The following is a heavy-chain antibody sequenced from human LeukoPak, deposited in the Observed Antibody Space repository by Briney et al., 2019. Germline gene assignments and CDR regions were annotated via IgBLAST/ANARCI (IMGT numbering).Heavy chain of an antibody. CDR2: IRGGDT. CDR1: GFTFSSDA. J-gene: IGHJ4*02. CDR3: TRDPRRLDY. V-gene: IGHV3-23*01. Sequence: PGGSLRLSCVASGFTFSSDAMSWVRQAPGKGLEWVSAIRGGDTHYAGSVKGRFTISRDNAKNSLYLQMNSLRAEDTAVYYCTRDPRRLDYWGQGTLVTVSS.